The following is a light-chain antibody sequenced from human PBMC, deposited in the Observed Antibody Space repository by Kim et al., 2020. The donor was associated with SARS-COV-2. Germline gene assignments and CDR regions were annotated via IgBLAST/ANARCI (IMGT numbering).Light chain of an antibody. J-gene: IGKJ1*01. CDR2: DAT. CDR1: QTINNK. Sequence: VSPGESAPLSCRASQTINNKLVWYQHKPGQAPRLLIYDATTRATGVPARFIGSGSETDFTLTISSLQSEDFAVYYCQQSNDWPPLTFGQGTKVDI. V-gene: IGKV3-15*01. CDR3: QQSNDWPPLT.